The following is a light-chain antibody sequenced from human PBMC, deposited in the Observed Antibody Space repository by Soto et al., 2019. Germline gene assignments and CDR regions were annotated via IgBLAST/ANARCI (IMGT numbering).Light chain of an antibody. J-gene: IGLJ1*01. CDR1: TSDIGSYNF. CDR3: NSYRTISTYV. V-gene: IGLV2-14*01. CDR2: DVR. Sequence: QSALTQPASVSGSPGQSITISCTGTTSDIGSYNFVSWYQQHPGKAPKLLIYDVRNRPSGVSNRFSGSKSGNTASLTISGLQAEDAADYYCNSYRTISTYVFGSGTKLTVL.